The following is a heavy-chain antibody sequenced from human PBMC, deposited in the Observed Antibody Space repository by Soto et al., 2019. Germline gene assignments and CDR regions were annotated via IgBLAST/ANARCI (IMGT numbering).Heavy chain of an antibody. V-gene: IGHV4-31*03. D-gene: IGHD5-18*01. CDR3: SRGLLV. Sequence: VTNTVAEGNIINVCSYRSWIRQHPGKGLDWIGCISYGGSTSYNPSLKSRVTISVDTSKNQFSLKLTSLTAAETAVYYCSRGLLVWGQGALVTGTS. CDR1: EGNIINVCSY. J-gene: IGHJ4*02. CDR2: ISYGGST.